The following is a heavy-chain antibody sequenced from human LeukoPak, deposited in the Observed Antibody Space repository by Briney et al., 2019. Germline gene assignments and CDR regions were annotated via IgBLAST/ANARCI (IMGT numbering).Heavy chain of an antibody. J-gene: IGHJ4*02. V-gene: IGHV3-30*02. CDR2: IRYDGSNK. CDR3: AKGATLWFGEFGY. D-gene: IGHD3-10*01. CDR1: GFTFSSYG. Sequence: GGSLRLSCAASGFTFSSYGMHWVRQAPGKGLEWVAFIRYDGSNKYYADSVKGRFTISRDNSKNTLYLQMNSLRAEDTAVYYCAKGATLWFGEFGYWGQGTLVTVSS.